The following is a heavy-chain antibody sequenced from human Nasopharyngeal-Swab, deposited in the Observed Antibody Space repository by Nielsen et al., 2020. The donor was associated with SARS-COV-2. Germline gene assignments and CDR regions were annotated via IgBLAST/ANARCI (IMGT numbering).Heavy chain of an antibody. Sequence: ASVKVSCKASGYTFTGYYMHWVRQAPGQGLEWMGWINPNSGGTNYAQKFQGRVTMTRDTSISTAYMELSRLRSDDTAVYYGARDRGSGAGFDYWGQGTLVTVSS. V-gene: IGHV1-2*02. CDR2: INPNSGGT. CDR1: GYTFTGYY. D-gene: IGHD6-19*01. J-gene: IGHJ4*02. CDR3: ARDRGSGAGFDY.